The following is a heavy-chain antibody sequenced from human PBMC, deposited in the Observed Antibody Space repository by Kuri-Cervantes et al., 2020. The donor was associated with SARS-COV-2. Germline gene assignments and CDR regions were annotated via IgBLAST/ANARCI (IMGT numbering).Heavy chain of an antibody. J-gene: IGHJ4*02. CDR2: IKPSGGST. CDR1: GYIFISYY. CDR3: ARDVFPAYYYDSSGPTPGMW. Sequence: ASVKVSFMSSGYIFISYYMHWVRQAPGQGLEWMGIIKPSGGSTSYAQKFQGRVTMTRDTSTSTVYMELSSLRSEDTAVYYCARDVFPAYYYDSSGPTPGMWWGQGTLVTVSS. V-gene: IGHV1-46*01. D-gene: IGHD3-22*01.